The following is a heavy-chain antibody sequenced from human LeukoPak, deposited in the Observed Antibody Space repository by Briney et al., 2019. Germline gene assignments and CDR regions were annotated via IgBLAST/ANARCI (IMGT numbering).Heavy chain of an antibody. D-gene: IGHD5-24*01. Sequence: ASVKVSCKASGGTFSSYAISWVRQAPGQGLEWMGRIIPIFGIANYAQKFQGRVTITADKSTSTAYMELSSLRSEDTAVYYCAREALDGYNLDYWGQGTLVTVSS. CDR2: IIPIFGIA. V-gene: IGHV1-69*04. CDR3: AREALDGYNLDY. CDR1: GGTFSSYA. J-gene: IGHJ4*02.